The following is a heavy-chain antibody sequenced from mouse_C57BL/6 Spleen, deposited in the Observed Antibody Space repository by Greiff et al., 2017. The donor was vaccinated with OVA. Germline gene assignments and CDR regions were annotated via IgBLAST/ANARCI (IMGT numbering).Heavy chain of an antibody. CDR1: GYTFTDYN. CDR3: ARSGTTLVAPYWYFDV. V-gene: IGHV1-18*01. Sequence: VQLQQSGPELVQPGASVKIPCKASGYTFTDYNMDWVKQSHGKSLEWIGDINPNTGGTIYNQKFKGKATLTVDKSSSTAYMELRSLTSEDTAVYYCARSGTTLVAPYWYFDVWGTGTTVTVSS. CDR2: INPNTGGT. D-gene: IGHD1-1*01. J-gene: IGHJ1*03.